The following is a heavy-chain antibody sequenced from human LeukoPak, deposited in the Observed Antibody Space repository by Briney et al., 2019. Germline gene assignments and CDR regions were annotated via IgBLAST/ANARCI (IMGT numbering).Heavy chain of an antibody. J-gene: IGHJ4*02. V-gene: IGHV4-38-2*01. Sequence: SETLSLTCAVSGYSISSGYYWGWIRQPPGKGLEWIGNIYHSGSTYYNPSLKSRVTISVDTSKNQFSLKLSSVTAADTAVYYCARRGSRYFDYRGQGTLVTVSS. CDR2: IYHSGST. CDR3: ARRGSRYFDY. CDR1: GYSISSGYY.